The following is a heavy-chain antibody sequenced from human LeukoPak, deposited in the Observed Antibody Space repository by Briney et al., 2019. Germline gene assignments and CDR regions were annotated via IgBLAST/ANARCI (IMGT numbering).Heavy chain of an antibody. CDR2: IYYSGST. CDR3: ARQSGDYVLRDE. D-gene: IGHD4-17*01. V-gene: IGHV4-59*08. Sequence: SETLSLTCTVSGGSISSYYWSWIRQPPGKGLEWIGYIYYSGSTNYNPSLKSRVTISVDTSNNQFSLKLTSVTAADTAVYYCARQSGDYVLRDEWDQGTLVTVSS. J-gene: IGHJ4*02. CDR1: GGSISSYY.